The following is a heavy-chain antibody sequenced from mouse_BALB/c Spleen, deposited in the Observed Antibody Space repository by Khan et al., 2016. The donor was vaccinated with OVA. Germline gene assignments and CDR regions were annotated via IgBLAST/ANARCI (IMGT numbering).Heavy chain of an antibody. D-gene: IGHD2-14*01. J-gene: IGHJ4*01. V-gene: IGHV9-4*02. CDR2: INTHSGVP. Sequence: QIQLVQSGPELKKPGETVRISCKASGYTFTTAGIQWVQQMPGKGLKWIGWINTHSGVPKYAEDFKGRFAFSLEISVSTAYSLITNLKNEDTATYFCARGGAAYYRNDGGAMEYWGQGTSVTVSS. CDR3: ARGGAAYYRNDGGAMEY. CDR1: GYTFTTAG.